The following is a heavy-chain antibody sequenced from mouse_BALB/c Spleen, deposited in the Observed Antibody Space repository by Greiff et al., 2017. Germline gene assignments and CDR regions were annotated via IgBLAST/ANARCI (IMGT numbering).Heavy chain of an antibody. J-gene: IGHJ2*01. CDR3: ARDSYYNGSNYDY. CDR2: IAPGSGST. CDR1: GYTFTSYW. V-gene: IGHV1-55*01. D-gene: IGHD1-1*01. Sequence: QVQLQQPGAELVRPGASVKLSCKASGYTFTSYWMNWVKQRPGQGLEWIGRIAPGSGSTYYNEMFKGKATLTVDTSSSTSYIQLSSLSSEDTAVYFCARDSYYNGSNYDYWGQGTTLTVSS.